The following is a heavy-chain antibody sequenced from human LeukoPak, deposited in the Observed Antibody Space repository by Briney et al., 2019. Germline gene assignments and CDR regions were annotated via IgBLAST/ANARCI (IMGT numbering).Heavy chain of an antibody. Sequence: PGGSLRLSCAASGFTVSSNYMSWVRQAPGKGLEWVSVIYSGGSTYYADSVKGRFTISRDNSRNTLYLQMGSLRTDDMAVYYCARHAAHVDWGQGTLVTVSS. CDR3: ARHAAHVD. CDR1: GFTVSSNY. CDR2: IYSGGST. V-gene: IGHV3-66*04. J-gene: IGHJ4*02.